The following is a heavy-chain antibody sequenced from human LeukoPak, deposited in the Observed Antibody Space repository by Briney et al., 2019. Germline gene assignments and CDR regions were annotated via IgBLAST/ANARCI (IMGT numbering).Heavy chain of an antibody. CDR3: ARGAWRTRTGTQYYFDY. CDR1: GGTFSSYA. Sequence: SVKVSCKASGGTFSSYAISWVRQAPGQGLEWMGGIISIFGTANYAQKFQGRVTITTDESTSTAYMELSSLRSEDTAVYYCARGAWRTRTGTQYYFDYWGQGTLVTVSP. D-gene: IGHD1-7*01. CDR2: IISIFGTA. J-gene: IGHJ4*02. V-gene: IGHV1-69*05.